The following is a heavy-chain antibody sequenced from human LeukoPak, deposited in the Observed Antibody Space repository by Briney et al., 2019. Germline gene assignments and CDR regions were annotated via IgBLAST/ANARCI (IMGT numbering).Heavy chain of an antibody. J-gene: IGHJ4*02. V-gene: IGHV3-21*01. CDR2: ISSSSSYI. CDR3: ARDPESLDYYDSSGYLDY. CDR1: GFTFSSYS. Sequence: GGSLRLSCAASGFTFSSYSMNWVRQAPGKGLEWVSSISSSSSYIYYADSVKGRFTISRDNAKNSLYLQMNSLRAEDTAVYYCARDPESLDYYDSSGYLDYWGQGTLVTVSS. D-gene: IGHD3-22*01.